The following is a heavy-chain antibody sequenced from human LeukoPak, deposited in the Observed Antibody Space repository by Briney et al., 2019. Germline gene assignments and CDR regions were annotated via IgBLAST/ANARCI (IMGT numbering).Heavy chain of an antibody. D-gene: IGHD2-2*01. J-gene: IGHJ4*02. CDR2: ISSSSSYI. V-gene: IGHV3-21*01. CDR3: AKDNPIEEVPGLGPGD. Sequence: PGGSLRLSCAASGFTFSSYSMNWVRQAPGKGLEWVSSISSSSSYIYYADSVKGRFTISRDNAKNSLYLQMSSLRTDDTAVYYCAKDNPIEEVPGLGPGDWGQGTLVTVSS. CDR1: GFTFSSYS.